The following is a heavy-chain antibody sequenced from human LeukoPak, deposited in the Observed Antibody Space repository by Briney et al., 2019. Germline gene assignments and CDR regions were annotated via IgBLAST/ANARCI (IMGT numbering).Heavy chain of an antibody. CDR1: GFAFSSHW. CDR2: VKNDGSGT. CDR3: ARGNDYWSGYIDY. Sequence: GGSLRLSCAASGFAFSSHWMHWVRQAPGKGLVWVSHVKNDGSGTNYADSVRGRFTISRDNAKNTLYLQMNSLRVEDTAVYYCARGNDYWSGYIDYWGQGTLVTVSS. D-gene: IGHD3-3*01. V-gene: IGHV3-74*01. J-gene: IGHJ4*02.